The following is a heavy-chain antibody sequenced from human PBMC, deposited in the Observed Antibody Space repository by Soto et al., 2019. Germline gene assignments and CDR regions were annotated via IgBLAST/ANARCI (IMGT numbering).Heavy chain of an antibody. D-gene: IGHD3-3*01. CDR3: ARDYDFWSGQDRGDWFDP. J-gene: IGHJ5*02. Sequence: ASVKVSCKASGYTLTSYAMHWVRQAPGQRLEWMGWINAGNGNTKYSQKFQGRVTITRDTSASTAYMELSSLRSEDTAVYYCARDYDFWSGQDRGDWFDPWGQGTLVTVSS. V-gene: IGHV1-3*01. CDR2: INAGNGNT. CDR1: GYTLTSYA.